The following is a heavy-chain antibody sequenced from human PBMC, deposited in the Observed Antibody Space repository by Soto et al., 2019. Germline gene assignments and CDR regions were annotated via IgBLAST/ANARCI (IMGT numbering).Heavy chain of an antibody. CDR2: IIPIFGTA. J-gene: IGHJ4*02. Sequence: SVKVSCKASGGTFSSYAISWVRQAPGQGLEWTGGIIPIFGTANYAQKFQGRVTITADESTSTAYMELSSLRSEDTAVYYCARGVGNGGWYSVHYWGQGTLVTVSS. CDR3: ARGVGNGGWYSVHY. D-gene: IGHD6-19*01. CDR1: GGTFSSYA. V-gene: IGHV1-69*13.